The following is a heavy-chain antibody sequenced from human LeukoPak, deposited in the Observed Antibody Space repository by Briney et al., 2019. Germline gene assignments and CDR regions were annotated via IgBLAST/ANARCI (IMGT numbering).Heavy chain of an antibody. J-gene: IGHJ4*02. CDR1: GFTFSSYG. Sequence: GRSLRLSCAASGFTFSSYGMHWVRQAPGKGLEWVAVIWYDGSNKYYADSVKGRFTISRDNSKNTLYLQMNSLRAEDTAVYYCATQDGYDNSGHYGYWGQGTLVTVSS. CDR3: ATQDGYDNSGHYGY. D-gene: IGHD3-22*01. CDR2: IWYDGSNK. V-gene: IGHV3-33*01.